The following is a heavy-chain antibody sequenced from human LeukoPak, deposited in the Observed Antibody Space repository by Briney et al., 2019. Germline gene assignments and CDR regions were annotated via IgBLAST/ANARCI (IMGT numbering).Heavy chain of an antibody. CDR3: ATEWLPHDAFDI. D-gene: IGHD3-22*01. CDR2: FDPEDGET. Sequence: ASVKVSCKVSGYTLTELSMHWVRQAPGKGLEWMGGFDPEDGETICAQKFQGRVTMTEDTSTDTAYMELSSLRSEDTAVYYCATEWLPHDAFDIWGQGTMVTVSS. J-gene: IGHJ3*02. CDR1: GYTLTELS. V-gene: IGHV1-24*01.